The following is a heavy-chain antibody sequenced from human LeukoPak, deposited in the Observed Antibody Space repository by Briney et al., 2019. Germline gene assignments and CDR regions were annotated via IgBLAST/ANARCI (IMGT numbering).Heavy chain of an antibody. Sequence: TGGSLRLSCAASGFTFSSYSMNWVRQAPGKGLEWVSYISSSSSTIYYADSVKGRFTISRDNAKNSLYLQMNSLRAEDTAVYYCATSVNHGKETLDVWGQGTMVTVSS. J-gene: IGHJ3*01. D-gene: IGHD1-14*01. CDR1: GFTFSSYS. V-gene: IGHV3-48*01. CDR3: ATSVNHGKETLDV. CDR2: ISSSSSTI.